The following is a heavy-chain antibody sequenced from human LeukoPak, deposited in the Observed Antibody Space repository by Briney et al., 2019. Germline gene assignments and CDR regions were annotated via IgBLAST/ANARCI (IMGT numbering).Heavy chain of an antibody. CDR3: ASLTPIVVVPAAHYYCMDV. J-gene: IGHJ6*03. D-gene: IGHD2-2*01. V-gene: IGHV3-48*01. CDR2: ISSSSSTI. CDR1: GFTFSSYS. Sequence: GGSLRLSCAASGFTFSSYSMNWVRQAPGKGLEWVSYISSSSSTIYYADSVKGRFTISRDNAKNSLYLQMNSLRAEDTAVYYCASLTPIVVVPAAHYYCMDVWGKGTTVTVSS.